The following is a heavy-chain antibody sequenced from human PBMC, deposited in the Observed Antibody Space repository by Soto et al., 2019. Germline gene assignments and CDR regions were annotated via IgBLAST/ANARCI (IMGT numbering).Heavy chain of an antibody. Sequence: PGESLKISCKVSGYTFTNSWIGWVRQVPGRGLEYMGIIFPGDSDTRYSPSFQGQVTISADNSISTAYLQLNSLKSSDTALYFCARXPSAYYDYSEYYYRFDYWGQGTQVTVSS. D-gene: IGHD3-16*01. V-gene: IGHV5-51*01. CDR3: ARXPSAYYDYSEYYYRFDY. J-gene: IGHJ4*02. CDR1: GYTFTNSW. CDR2: IFPGDSDT.